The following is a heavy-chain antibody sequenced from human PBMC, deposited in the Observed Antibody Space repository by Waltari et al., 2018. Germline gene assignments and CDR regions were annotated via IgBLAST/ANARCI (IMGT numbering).Heavy chain of an antibody. Sequence: QVQLQQWGAGLLKPSATLSLTCAVYGGSFSGYYWSWIRQPPGTGLEWFGEINHSGSTNYNPSLKSRVTISVDTSKNQFSLKLSSVTAADTAVYYCARAIVFLLSPPDYFDYWGQGTLVTVSS. CDR3: ARAIVFLLSPPDYFDY. CDR2: INHSGST. D-gene: IGHD2-2*01. CDR1: GGSFSGYY. J-gene: IGHJ4*02. V-gene: IGHV4-34*01.